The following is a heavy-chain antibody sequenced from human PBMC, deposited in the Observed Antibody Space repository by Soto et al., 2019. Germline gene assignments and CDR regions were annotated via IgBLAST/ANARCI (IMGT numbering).Heavy chain of an antibody. CDR3: ARDKYSSGWYYFDY. D-gene: IGHD6-19*01. Sequence: SETLSLTCTVSGGSISSYYWSWIRQPPGKGLEWIGYIYYSGSTNYNPSLKSRVTISVDTSKNQFSLKLSSVTAADTAVYYCARDKYSSGWYYFDYSGHGTLVTVSS. CDR1: GGSISSYY. V-gene: IGHV4-59*01. CDR2: IYYSGST. J-gene: IGHJ4*01.